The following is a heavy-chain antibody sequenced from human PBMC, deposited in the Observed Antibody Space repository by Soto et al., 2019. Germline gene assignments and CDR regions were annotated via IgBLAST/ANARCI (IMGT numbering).Heavy chain of an antibody. D-gene: IGHD6-13*01. CDR1: GFTFSSYG. Sequence: QVQLVESGGGVVQPGRSLRLSCAASGFTFSSYGMHWVRQAPGKGLEWVAVIWYDGSNKYYADSVKGRFTISRDNSKNTLYLQMNSLRAEDTAVYYCARDALIAAAGTSMDWFDPWGQGTLVTVSS. V-gene: IGHV3-33*01. CDR2: IWYDGSNK. J-gene: IGHJ5*02. CDR3: ARDALIAAAGTSMDWFDP.